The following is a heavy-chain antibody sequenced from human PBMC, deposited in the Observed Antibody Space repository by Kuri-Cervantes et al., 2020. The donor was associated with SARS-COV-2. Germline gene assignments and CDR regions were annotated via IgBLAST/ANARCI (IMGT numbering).Heavy chain of an antibody. J-gene: IGHJ3*02. Sequence: SVKVSCKASGGTFSSYAISWVRQAPGQGLEWRGGIIPIFGTANYAQKFQGRVTITADESTSTAYMELSGPRSEDTAVYYCARDTRGGLFQPDAFDIWGQGTMVTVSS. CDR1: GGTFSSYA. CDR2: IIPIFGTA. CDR3: ARDTRGGLFQPDAFDI. D-gene: IGHD3-22*01. V-gene: IGHV1-69*13.